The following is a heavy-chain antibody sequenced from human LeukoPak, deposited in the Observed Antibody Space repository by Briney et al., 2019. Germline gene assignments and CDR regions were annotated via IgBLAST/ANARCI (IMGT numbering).Heavy chain of an antibody. CDR2: INHSGST. CDR1: GGSFSGYY. Sequence: PSETLSLTCAVYGGSFSGYYWSWIRQPPGKGLEWIGEINHSGSTNYNPSLKSRVTISVDKSKNQFSLKLRSVTAADTAVYYCARVTSSRAFDIWGQGTMVTVSS. D-gene: IGHD2-2*01. J-gene: IGHJ3*02. V-gene: IGHV4-34*01. CDR3: ARVTSSRAFDI.